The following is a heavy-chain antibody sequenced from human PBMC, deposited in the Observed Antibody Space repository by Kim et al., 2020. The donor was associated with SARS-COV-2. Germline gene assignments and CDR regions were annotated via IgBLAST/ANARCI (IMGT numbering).Heavy chain of an antibody. CDR2: IYSGGST. CDR1: GFTVSSNY. D-gene: IGHD6-13*01. V-gene: IGHV3-66*01. CDR3: ARDFSSSWYGLGDYYYGMDV. Sequence: GGSLRLSCAASGFTVSSNYMSWVRQAPGKGLEWVSVIYSGGSTYYADSVKGRFTISRDNSKNTLYLQMNSLRAEDTAVYYCARDFSSSWYGLGDYYYGMDVWGQGTTVTVSS. J-gene: IGHJ6*02.